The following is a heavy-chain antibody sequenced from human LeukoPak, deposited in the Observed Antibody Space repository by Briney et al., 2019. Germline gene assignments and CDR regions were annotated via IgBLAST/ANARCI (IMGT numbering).Heavy chain of an antibody. D-gene: IGHD3-9*01. V-gene: IGHV4-39*01. CDR2: IYYSGST. Sequence: PSETLSLTCTVSGGSISSSSYYWGWIRQPPGKGLEWMGSIYYSGSTYYNPSLKSRVTISVDTSKNQFSLKLSSVTAEDTAVYYCARYEANYDILTGYTADAFDIWGQGTMVTVSS. CDR3: ARYEANYDILTGYTADAFDI. J-gene: IGHJ3*02. CDR1: GGSISSSSYY.